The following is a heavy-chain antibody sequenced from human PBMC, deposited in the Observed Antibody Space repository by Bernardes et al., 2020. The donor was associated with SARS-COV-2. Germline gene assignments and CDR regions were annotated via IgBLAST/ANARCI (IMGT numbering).Heavy chain of an antibody. D-gene: IGHD6-19*01. Sequence: GGSPRLSCAASGFTFDDYAMHWVRQAPGKGLEWVSLISGDGGSTYYADSVKGRFTISRDNSKNSLYLQMNSLRTEDTALYYCAKDKLAVAAEEWYFDLWGRGTLVTVSS. V-gene: IGHV3-43*02. J-gene: IGHJ2*01. CDR3: AKDKLAVAAEEWYFDL. CDR2: ISGDGGST. CDR1: GFTFDDYA.